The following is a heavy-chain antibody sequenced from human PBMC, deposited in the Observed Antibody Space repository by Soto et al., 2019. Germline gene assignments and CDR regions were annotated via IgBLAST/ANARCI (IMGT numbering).Heavy chain of an antibody. CDR3: APHTLDTGMPSGY. Sequence: QVQLVQSGAEVREPGASVKVSCKASGYTFTNYGVSWVRQAPGQGLEWMGWIGGYKGNTNSAQKLQGRVTLTTDTSTRTAYLELRSLRSDDTAVYYCAPHTLDTGMPSGYWGQGTLVTVSS. D-gene: IGHD5-18*01. CDR1: GYTFTNYG. J-gene: IGHJ4*02. CDR2: IGGYKGNT. V-gene: IGHV1-18*01.